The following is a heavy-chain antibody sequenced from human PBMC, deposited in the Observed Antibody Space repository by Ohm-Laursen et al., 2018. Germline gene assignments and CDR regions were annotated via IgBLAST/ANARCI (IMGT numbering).Heavy chain of an antibody. J-gene: IGHJ5*02. CDR1: GGSLRNYY. V-gene: IGHV4-59*08. Sequence: SETLSLTCTVSGGSLRNYYWSWIRQPPGKGLEWIGYIYYNGNPRYNPSLESRVTISVDPSKNQFSLKLNSVTAADTALYYCALYSSFSVSWGQGTLVTVSS. CDR3: ALYSSFSVS. D-gene: IGHD6-6*01. CDR2: IYYNGNP.